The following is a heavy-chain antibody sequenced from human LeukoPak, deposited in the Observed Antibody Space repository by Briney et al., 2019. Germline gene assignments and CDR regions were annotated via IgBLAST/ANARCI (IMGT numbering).Heavy chain of an antibody. CDR3: ATGRDCSGGSCYSVY. Sequence: GGSLRLSCAASGFTFSDHYMTWIRQGPGKGLEWISYISHTGTTIYYADSVKGRFTISRDNAKNSLYLQMNSLRAEDTAVYYCATGRDCSGGSCYSVYWGQGTLVTVSS. CDR1: GFTFSDHY. V-gene: IGHV3-11*04. CDR2: ISHTGTTI. D-gene: IGHD2-15*01. J-gene: IGHJ4*02.